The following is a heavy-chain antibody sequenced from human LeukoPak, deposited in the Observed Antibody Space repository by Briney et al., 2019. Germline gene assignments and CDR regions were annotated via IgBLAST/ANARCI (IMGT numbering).Heavy chain of an antibody. CDR2: ISSSSSCI. Sequence: GGSLRLSCAASGFTFSSYSMNWVRQAPGKGLEWVSSISSSSSCIYYADSVKGRFTISRDNAKNSLYLQMNSLRAEDTAVYYCARDPTYGDYGNWFDPWGQGTLVTVSS. CDR3: ARDPTYGDYGNWFDP. V-gene: IGHV3-21*01. CDR1: GFTFSSYS. D-gene: IGHD4-17*01. J-gene: IGHJ5*02.